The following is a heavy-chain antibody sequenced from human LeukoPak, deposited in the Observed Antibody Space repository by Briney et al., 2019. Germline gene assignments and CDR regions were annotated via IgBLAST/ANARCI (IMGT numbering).Heavy chain of an antibody. CDR3: AREGKGGVFDY. CDR2: FDPEDGET. V-gene: IGHV1-24*01. CDR1: GYTLTELS. J-gene: IGHJ4*02. Sequence: ASVKVSCKVSGYTLTELSMHWVRQAPGKGLEWMGGFDPEDGETIYAQKFQGRVTMTTDTSTSTIYMELRSLRSDDTPIYYCAREGKGGVFDYWGQGTLVTVSS. D-gene: IGHD2-8*02.